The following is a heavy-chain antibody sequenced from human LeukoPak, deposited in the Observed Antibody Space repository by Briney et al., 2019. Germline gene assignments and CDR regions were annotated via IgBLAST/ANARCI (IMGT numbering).Heavy chain of an antibody. V-gene: IGHV4-59*08. CDR3: ARHRGSSWYESFDY. CDR1: GGSLSNYY. D-gene: IGHD6-13*01. Sequence: SETLSLTCSVTGGSLSNYYWNWIRQPPGKGLEWIGSMYYGGSTNYNPSLKSRVTISVDTSEIQFSLKVSSVTAADTAVYYCARHRGSSWYESFDYWGQGILVTVSS. J-gene: IGHJ4*02. CDR2: MYYGGST.